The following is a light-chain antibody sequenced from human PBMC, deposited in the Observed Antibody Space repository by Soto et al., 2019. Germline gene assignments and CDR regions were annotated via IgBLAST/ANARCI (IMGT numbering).Light chain of an antibody. V-gene: IGKV1-5*03. J-gene: IGKJ1*01. CDR1: QSISSW. CDR3: QQYNSWT. Sequence: DIPMTQSPSTLSASVGDRVTITCRASQSISSWLAWYQQKPGKAPKLLIYKASSLESGVPSRFSGSGSGTEFTLTISSLQPDDFATYYCQQYNSWTFGQGTKVEI. CDR2: KAS.